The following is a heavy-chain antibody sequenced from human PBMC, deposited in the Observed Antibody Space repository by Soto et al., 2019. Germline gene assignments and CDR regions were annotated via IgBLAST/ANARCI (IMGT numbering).Heavy chain of an antibody. CDR3: ARDPVAGTYCDY. Sequence: QVQLVQSGAEVKKPWASVKVSCKAPGYTFTTYGISWVRQAPGQGLEWMGWINGYNGNTNYAQKLKGRVTTTTDTSTRTAYMGLRSLRADDMAVYYCARDPVAGTYCDYWGQGTLVTVSS. V-gene: IGHV1-18*03. J-gene: IGHJ4*02. CDR2: INGYNGNT. CDR1: GYTFTTYG. D-gene: IGHD6-19*01.